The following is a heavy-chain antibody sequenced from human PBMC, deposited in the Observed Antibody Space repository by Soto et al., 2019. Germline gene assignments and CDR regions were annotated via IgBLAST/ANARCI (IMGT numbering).Heavy chain of an antibody. V-gene: IGHV4-59*01. CDR1: GGSLSSNY. D-gene: IGHD3-3*01. CDR2: ILYSGIT. J-gene: IGHJ5*02. CDR3: ASAGVGYDRVDP. Sequence: PSETLSLTCTVSGGSLSSNYWSWLRQPPGKGLEWIGYILYSGITNYNSSLKSRVTISVDTSKNQFSLKLSSVTAADTAVYYCASAGVGYDRVDPWGQGTLVTVSS.